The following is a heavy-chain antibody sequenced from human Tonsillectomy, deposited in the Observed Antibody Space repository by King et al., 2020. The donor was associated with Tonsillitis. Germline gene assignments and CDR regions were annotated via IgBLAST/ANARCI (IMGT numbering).Heavy chain of an antibody. CDR3: ARDYCTNGVCSWFDP. J-gene: IGHJ5*02. V-gene: IGHV1-2*02. CDR2: INPNSGGT. Sequence: VQLVQSGSEVKKPGASVKVSCKASGYTFSGYYMHWVRQAPGQGLEWMGWINPNSGGTNYAQMFQGRVTLTRDTSIRTAYMELSRLRSDDTAVYYCARDYCTNGVCSWFDPWGQGTLVTVSS. CDR1: GYTFSGYY. D-gene: IGHD2-8*01.